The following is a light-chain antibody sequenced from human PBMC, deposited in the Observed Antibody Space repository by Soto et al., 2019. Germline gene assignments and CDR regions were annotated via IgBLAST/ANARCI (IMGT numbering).Light chain of an antibody. Sequence: EIVLTQSPGTLSLSPGESANLSCRASQPVRNDYLAWYQQKPGQAPRVLISGASTRVTGIPYRFSGSGSGADFTLTISRLEPEDFAVYYCQQYGTLPWTFGQGTKVDIK. CDR2: GAS. V-gene: IGKV3-20*01. J-gene: IGKJ1*01. CDR1: QPVRNDY. CDR3: QQYGTLPWT.